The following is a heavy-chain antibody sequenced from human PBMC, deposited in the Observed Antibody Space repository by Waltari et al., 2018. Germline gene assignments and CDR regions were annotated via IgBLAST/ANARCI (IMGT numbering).Heavy chain of an antibody. D-gene: IGHD3-22*01. CDR2: IMTDGSEE. Sequence: EVQLVESGGGLVQPGGSLRLSCAASGFTLSGDWMSWVRQAPGKGPEWVANIMTDGSEEYYVDSVRGRFTISRDNAKNSLYLQMNSLRPEDTAVYYCARDQWFAFDIWGHGTMVTVSS. J-gene: IGHJ3*02. V-gene: IGHV3-7*01. CDR1: GFTLSGDW. CDR3: ARDQWFAFDI.